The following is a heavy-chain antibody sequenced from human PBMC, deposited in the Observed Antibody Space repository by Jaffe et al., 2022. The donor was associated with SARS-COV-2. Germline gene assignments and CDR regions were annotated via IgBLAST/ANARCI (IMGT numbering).Heavy chain of an antibody. Sequence: EVQLVESGGGLVQPGGSLRLSCAASGFTFSSYWMSWVRQAPGKGLEWVANIKQDGSEKYYVDSVKGRFTISRDNAKNSLYLQMNSLRAEDTAVYYCARDFDVSSGWKGWGYYFDYWGQGTLVTVSS. CDR3: ARDFDVSSGWKGWGYYFDY. V-gene: IGHV3-7*01. CDR1: GFTFSSYW. J-gene: IGHJ4*02. CDR2: IKQDGSEK. D-gene: IGHD6-19*01.